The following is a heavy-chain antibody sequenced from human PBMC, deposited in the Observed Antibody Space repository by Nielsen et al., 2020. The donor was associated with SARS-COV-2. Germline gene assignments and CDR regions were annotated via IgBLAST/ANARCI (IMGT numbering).Heavy chain of an antibody. CDR2: IYHSGST. Sequence: SETLSLTCAVSGGSISSSNWWSWVRQPPGKGLEWIGEIYHSGSTNYNPFLKSRVTISVDKSKNQFSLKLSSVTAADTAVYYCARYSSSSDAFDIWGQGTMVTVSS. D-gene: IGHD6-13*01. CDR3: ARYSSSSDAFDI. V-gene: IGHV4-4*02. CDR1: GGSISSSNW. J-gene: IGHJ3*02.